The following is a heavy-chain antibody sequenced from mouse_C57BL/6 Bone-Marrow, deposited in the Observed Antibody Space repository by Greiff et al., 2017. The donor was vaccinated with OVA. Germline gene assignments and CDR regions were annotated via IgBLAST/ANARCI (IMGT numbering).Heavy chain of an antibody. V-gene: IGHV5-6*01. D-gene: IGHD1-1*01. CDR1: GFTFSSYG. J-gene: IGHJ3*01. CDR3: ARSPVVATRFAY. Sequence: EVHLVESGGDLVKPGGSLKLSCAASGFTFSSYGMSWVRQTPDKRLEWVATISSGGSYTYYPDSVKGRFTISRDNAKNTLYLQMSSLKSEDTAMYYCARSPVVATRFAYWGQGTLVTVSA. CDR2: ISSGGSYT.